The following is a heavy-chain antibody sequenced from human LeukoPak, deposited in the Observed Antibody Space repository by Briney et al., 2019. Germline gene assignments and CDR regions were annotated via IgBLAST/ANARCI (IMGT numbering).Heavy chain of an antibody. CDR3: ARATGWQLLSHYYYYYYMDV. CDR1: GFTFSSYS. Sequence: PGGSLRLSCAASGFTFSSYSMNWVRQAPGKGLEWVSSISSSSSYIYYADSVKGRFTISRDNAKNSLYLQMNSLRAEDTAVYYCARATGWQLLSHYYYYYYMDVWGKGTTVTVSS. CDR2: ISSSSSYI. V-gene: IGHV3-21*01. D-gene: IGHD2-2*01. J-gene: IGHJ6*03.